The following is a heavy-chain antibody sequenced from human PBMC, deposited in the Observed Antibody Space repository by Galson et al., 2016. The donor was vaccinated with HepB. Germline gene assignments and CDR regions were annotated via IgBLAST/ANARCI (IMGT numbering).Heavy chain of an antibody. Sequence: TLSLTCSVSGDSITTENSYWNWLRQPAGGGLEWIGRIYGSGTTYNTPSFNSRVTMSLDRYNNQFSLNMISMTAADSAVYYCSRGRNGHNDFDSWGQGTLVTVSS. J-gene: IGHJ4*02. D-gene: IGHD5-24*01. CDR1: GDSITTENSY. CDR2: IYGSGTT. V-gene: IGHV4-61*02. CDR3: SRGRNGHNDFDS.